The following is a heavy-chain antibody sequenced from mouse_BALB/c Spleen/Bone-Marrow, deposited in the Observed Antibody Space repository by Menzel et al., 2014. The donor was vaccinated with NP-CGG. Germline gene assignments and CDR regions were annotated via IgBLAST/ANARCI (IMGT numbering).Heavy chain of an antibody. J-gene: IGHJ2*01. Sequence: QVQLQQPGAELVKPGASVKLSCKAAVYTFTSYWMHWVKLSPGQGFEWIGEINPSNGGTNYNEKFKRKATLTADKSSSTAYMQLSSLTSEDSAVYYCTISGFDYWGQGTPLTVSS. V-gene: IGHV1S16*01. CDR1: VYTFTSYW. CDR3: TISGFDY. CDR2: INPSNGGT. D-gene: IGHD3-1*01.